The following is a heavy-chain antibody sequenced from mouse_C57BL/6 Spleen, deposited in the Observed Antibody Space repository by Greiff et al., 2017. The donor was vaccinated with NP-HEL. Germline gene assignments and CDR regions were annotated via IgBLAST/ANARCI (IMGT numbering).Heavy chain of an antibody. J-gene: IGHJ3*01. CDR3: ARQDDYDCWFAY. D-gene: IGHD2-4*01. CDR2: ISGGGGNT. CDR1: GFTFSSYT. V-gene: IGHV5-9*01. Sequence: DVMLVESGGGLVKPGGSLKLSCAASGFTFSSYTMSWVRQTPEKRLEWVATISGGGGNTYYPASVKGRFTISRDKAKNTLYLQMSSLRSEDTALYHCARQDDYDCWFAYWGQGTLVTVSA.